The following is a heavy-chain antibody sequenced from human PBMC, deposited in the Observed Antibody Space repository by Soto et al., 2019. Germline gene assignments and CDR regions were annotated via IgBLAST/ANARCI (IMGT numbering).Heavy chain of an antibody. CDR1: GGSVSSNSYS. CDR2: IYSTENT. V-gene: IGHV4-39*02. J-gene: IGHJ4*02. D-gene: IGHD2-8*02. CDR3: ARDKITGLFDY. Sequence: PSETLSLTCAVSGGSVSSNSYSWGWIRQSPGKGLEWIATIYSTENTYYHPSLLSRVTISVDTSMNEFSLKLTSVTAADTAVYYCARDKITGLFDYWGQGTLVTVSS.